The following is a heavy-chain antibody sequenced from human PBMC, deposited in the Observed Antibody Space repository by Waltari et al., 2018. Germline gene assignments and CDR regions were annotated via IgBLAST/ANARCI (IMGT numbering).Heavy chain of an antibody. J-gene: IGHJ4*02. CDR1: VGSISSFH. Sequence: QVQLQESGPGLVKPSETLSLTCNVSVGSISSFHWSWIRQSAGKGLEWIGRIYSSGSTNYNPSRKSRVTMSVDTSKNQFSLRLTSMTAADTAVYYCARGSNYGSGSYIGSFDFWGQGTPVSVSS. CDR2: IYSSGST. D-gene: IGHD3-10*01. CDR3: ARGSNYGSGSYIGSFDF. V-gene: IGHV4-4*07.